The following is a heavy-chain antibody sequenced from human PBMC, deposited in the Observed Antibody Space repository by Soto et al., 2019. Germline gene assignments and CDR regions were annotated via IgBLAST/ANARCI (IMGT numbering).Heavy chain of an antibody. CDR2: IYTSGSI. V-gene: IGHV4-4*07. CDR3: ATPTPLRGAMITNINFDF. J-gene: IGHJ4*02. Sequence: PSETLSLTCTVSGDSISSFYWSWIRQPAGKGLEWIGRIYTSGSINYNPSLESRVTMSVDTSKNQVSLKLYSVTAADTAVYYCATPTPLRGAMITNINFDFWGQGTPVTVSS. D-gene: IGHD3-10*01. CDR1: GDSISSFY.